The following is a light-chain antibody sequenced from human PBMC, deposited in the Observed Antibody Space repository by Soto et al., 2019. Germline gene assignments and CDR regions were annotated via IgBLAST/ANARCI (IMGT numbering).Light chain of an antibody. CDR2: AAS. J-gene: IGKJ2*01. V-gene: IGKV3-15*01. Sequence: ETVMTQSPATMSVSPGERVTLSCRASQSRSNTLAWYQQKPGQSPSLLIYAASTRATGIPATFSGSGSGTEFNLTTSSLQSEDFAVYYSQQYNLWPPGYTFGQGTTLEIK. CDR3: QQYNLWPPGYT. CDR1: QSRSNT.